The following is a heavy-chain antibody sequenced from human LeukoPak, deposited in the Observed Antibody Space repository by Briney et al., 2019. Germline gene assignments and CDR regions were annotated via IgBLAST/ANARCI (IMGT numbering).Heavy chain of an antibody. D-gene: IGHD2-21*02. CDR2: IYYSGST. Sequence: SETLSLTCAVSGYSISSSNWWGWIRQPPGKGLEWIGYIYYSGSTYYNPSLKSRVTMSVDTSKNQFSLKLISVTAADTAVYYCARGPPYIVVVTAIGFFDYWGQGTLVTVSS. CDR1: GYSISSSNW. V-gene: IGHV4-28*03. J-gene: IGHJ4*02. CDR3: ARGPPYIVVVTAIGFFDY.